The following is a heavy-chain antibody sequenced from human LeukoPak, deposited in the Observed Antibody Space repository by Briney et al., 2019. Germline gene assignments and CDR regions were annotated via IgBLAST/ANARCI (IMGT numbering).Heavy chain of an antibody. J-gene: IGHJ4*02. CDR2: INHSGST. D-gene: IGHD2-2*01. V-gene: IGHV4-34*01. CDR1: GGSFSGYY. Sequence: SETLSLTCAVYGGSFSGYYWSWIRQPPGKGLEWIGEINHSGSTNYNPSLKSRVTISVDTSKNQFSLKLSSVTAADTAVYYCARASGDIVVVPAAPFDYWGQGTLVTVSS. CDR3: ARASGDIVVVPAAPFDY.